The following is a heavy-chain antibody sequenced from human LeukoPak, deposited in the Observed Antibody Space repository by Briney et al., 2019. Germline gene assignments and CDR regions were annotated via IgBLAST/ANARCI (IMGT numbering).Heavy chain of an antibody. CDR2: IRYDGSNK. V-gene: IGHV3-30*02. CDR1: GFTFSSYG. D-gene: IGHD4-17*01. Sequence: GGSLRLSCAASGFTFSSYGMHWVRQAPGKGLEWVAFIRYDGSNKYYADSVKGRFTISRDNAKNSLYLQMSSLRAEDTAIYYCARDYYGDYANDYWGQGTLVTVSS. CDR3: ARDYYGDYANDY. J-gene: IGHJ4*02.